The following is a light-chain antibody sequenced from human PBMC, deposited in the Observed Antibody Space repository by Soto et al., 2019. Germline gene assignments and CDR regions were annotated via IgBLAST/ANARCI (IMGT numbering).Light chain of an antibody. V-gene: IGKV1-5*03. CDR2: KAS. Sequence: IQMTQSPSTLSASVGDRVNITCRASQSISSWLAWYQQKPGRAPKLLIYKASSLETGVPSRFSGSGSGTEFTLTISSLQPDDFASYYCQQYGSSSPWTFGQGTKVEIK. J-gene: IGKJ1*01. CDR1: QSISSW. CDR3: QQYGSSSPWT.